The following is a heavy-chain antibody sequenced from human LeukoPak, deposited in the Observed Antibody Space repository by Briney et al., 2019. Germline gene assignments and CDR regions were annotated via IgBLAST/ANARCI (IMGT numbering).Heavy chain of an antibody. CDR2: INWNGGRT. CDR1: VFTLDDYG. CDR3: ARDEVGSYYDFWSGYSYH. D-gene: IGHD3-3*01. Sequence: GGSLSLSSAASVFTLDDYGMSWVRQAPGKGLEGVAGINWNGGRTGYADSLKGRFTISRHNAKNTMYLQMNSLRAEDTGLYYCARDEVGSYYDFWSGYSYHWGQGTLVTVSS. J-gene: IGHJ4*01. V-gene: IGHV3-20*04.